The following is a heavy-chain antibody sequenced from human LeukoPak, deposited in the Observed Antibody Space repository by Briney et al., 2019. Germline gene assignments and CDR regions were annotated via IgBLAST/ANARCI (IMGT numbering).Heavy chain of an antibody. Sequence: PGGSLRLSCAASGFTLSSYEMNWVRLAPGKGLEWIGSVYYSGTTYYNPSLKSRVTVSVDTSKNQFSLRLTSVTAADTAVYHCARSSAADGPTHNWFDPWGQGTLVTVSS. CDR2: VYYSGTT. CDR3: ARSSAADGPTHNWFDP. J-gene: IGHJ5*02. V-gene: IGHV4-59*04. CDR1: GFTLSSYE. D-gene: IGHD6-13*01.